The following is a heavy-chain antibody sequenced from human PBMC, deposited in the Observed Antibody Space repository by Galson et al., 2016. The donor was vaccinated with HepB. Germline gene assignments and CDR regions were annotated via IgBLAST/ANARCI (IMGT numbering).Heavy chain of an antibody. V-gene: IGHV4-59*01. CDR2: IYYSGRT. J-gene: IGHJ4*02. Sequence: SETLSLTCTVSGGSINNYYWSWIRQSPGKGLEWIGYIYYSGRTDYNPSLKHRITISVDTSKNQFSRRLSSVTAAVTAGYYCAGAVYYETCGALYPRFDYWGQGNLVTVSS. CDR3: AGAVYYETCGALYPRFDY. CDR1: GGSINNYY. D-gene: IGHD3-22*01.